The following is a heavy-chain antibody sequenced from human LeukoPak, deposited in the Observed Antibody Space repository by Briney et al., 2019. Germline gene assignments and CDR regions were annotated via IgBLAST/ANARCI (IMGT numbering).Heavy chain of an antibody. J-gene: IGHJ4*02. CDR2: ISTDGNDK. D-gene: IGHD3-22*01. Sequence: GRSLRLSCAASGFTFSGYAMHWVRQAPGKGLEWLTVISTDGNDKHYADPVKGRFTISRDNSKNTLYLQMNSLRAGDTAVYYCARGRAQENYYDSSGYFFPSDSWGQGTLVTVSS. CDR1: GFTFSGYA. V-gene: IGHV3-30*04. CDR3: ARGRAQENYYDSSGYFFPSDS.